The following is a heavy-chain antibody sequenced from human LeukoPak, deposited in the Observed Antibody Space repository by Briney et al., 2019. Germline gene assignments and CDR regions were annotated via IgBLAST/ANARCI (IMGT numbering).Heavy chain of an antibody. CDR2: IYHSGDT. CDR1: GYSISSGYY. CDR3: ARQTGHYDYWSGWGYYFDY. D-gene: IGHD3-3*01. V-gene: IGHV4-38-2*01. Sequence: SETLSLTCDVSGYSISSGYYWVWIRPSPGKGLEWIGTIYHSGDTYYSPSLKGRLTIRVDTSKNQFSLKLRSVTAADTAVYYCARQTGHYDYWSGWGYYFDYWGQGALATVSS. J-gene: IGHJ4*02.